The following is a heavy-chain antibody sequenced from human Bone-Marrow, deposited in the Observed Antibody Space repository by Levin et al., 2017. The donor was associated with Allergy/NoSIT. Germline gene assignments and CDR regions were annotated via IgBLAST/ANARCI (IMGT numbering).Heavy chain of an antibody. CDR2: IYYSGII. V-gene: IGHV4-31*03. J-gene: IGHJ5*02. Sequence: SETLSLTCTVSGASISSGGYYWSWIRQHPGKGLEWIGYIYYSGIIYYNPSLRPRVTISMDTSKNQFSLKLSSVTAADTGVYYCAREVAAAGTLIDLWGQGTLVAGSS. CDR3: AREVAAAGTLIDL. CDR1: GASISSGGYY. D-gene: IGHD6-13*01.